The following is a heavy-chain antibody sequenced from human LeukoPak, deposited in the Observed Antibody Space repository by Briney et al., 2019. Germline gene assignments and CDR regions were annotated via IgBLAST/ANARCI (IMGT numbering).Heavy chain of an antibody. V-gene: IGHV4-59*01. D-gene: IGHD5-18*01. Sequence: PSETLSLTCTVSGGSISSYYWSWVRQPPGKGLEWIGYIYYSGSINYNPSRKNRLTISVDTSKNQFSLKLSSVTAAGTAVYYCARVRGYSYGDLFVGDAFDIWGQGTMVTVSS. CDR1: GGSISSYY. CDR3: ARVRGYSYGDLFVGDAFDI. CDR2: IYYSGSI. J-gene: IGHJ3*02.